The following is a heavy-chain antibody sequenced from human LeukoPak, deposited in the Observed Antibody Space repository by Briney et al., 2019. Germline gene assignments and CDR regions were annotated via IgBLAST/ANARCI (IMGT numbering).Heavy chain of an antibody. Sequence: ASVKVSCKASGYTFSSYEINWVRQATGQGLEWIGWMNPKSGDTGYAQKFQDRVAMTRNTSINTAYMELSSLRSEDTGVYYCARGPPGSSSSDGWGQGTLVTVS. J-gene: IGHJ4*02. V-gene: IGHV1-8*01. D-gene: IGHD6-19*01. CDR1: GYTFSSYE. CDR3: ARGPPGSSSSDG. CDR2: MNPKSGDT.